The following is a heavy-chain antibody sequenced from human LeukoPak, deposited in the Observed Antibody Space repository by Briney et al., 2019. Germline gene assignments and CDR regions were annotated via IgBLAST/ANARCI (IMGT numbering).Heavy chain of an antibody. Sequence: SETLSLTCTVSGGSISSYYWSWIRQPPGKGLEWIGNVFYSGSTMYNPSLKSRVTMSIDTSKSQFSLKLSSVTAADTAVYYCARGIGYCSGGSCYWFDPWGQGTLVTVSS. D-gene: IGHD2-15*01. CDR1: GGSISSYY. V-gene: IGHV4-59*12. J-gene: IGHJ5*02. CDR2: VFYSGST. CDR3: ARGIGYCSGGSCYWFDP.